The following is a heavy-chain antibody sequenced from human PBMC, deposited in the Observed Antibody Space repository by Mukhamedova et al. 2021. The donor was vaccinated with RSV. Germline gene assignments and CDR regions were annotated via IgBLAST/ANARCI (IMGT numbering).Heavy chain of an antibody. D-gene: IGHD3-10*01. J-gene: IGHJ5*02. CDR3: ARDSHYYAGSGSYYLYFDP. V-gene: IGHV4-59*01. CDR2: IFNNGNT. Sequence: WEGLEWIGYIFNNGNTNYNPPLKSRVTISVDTSKNQFSLKVNSVTAADTAVYYCARDSHYYAGSGSYYLYFDPWGQGTPVTVSS.